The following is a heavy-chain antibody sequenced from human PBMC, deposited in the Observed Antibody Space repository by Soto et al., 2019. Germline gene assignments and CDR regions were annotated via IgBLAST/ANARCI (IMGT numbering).Heavy chain of an antibody. Sequence: GGSLRLSCAASGFTFSSYAMSWVRQAPGKGLEWVSAISGSGGSTYYADSVKGRFTISRDNSKNTLYLQMKSLRAEDTAVYYCARGGREYFVLRYFDRLRMDVRAQGTTVTVSS. V-gene: IGHV3-23*01. CDR1: GFTFSSYA. J-gene: IGHJ6*02. D-gene: IGHD3-9*01. CDR3: ARGGREYFVLRYFDRLRMDV. CDR2: ISGSGGST.